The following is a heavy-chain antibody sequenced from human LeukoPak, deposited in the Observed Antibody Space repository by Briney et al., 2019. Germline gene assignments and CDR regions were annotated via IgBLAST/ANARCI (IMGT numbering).Heavy chain of an antibody. V-gene: IGHV3-7*01. CDR2: INKDGSEK. D-gene: IGHD3-10*01. J-gene: IGHJ5*02. CDR1: GFTFSDYW. CDR3: AKYSYGSGTSFDP. Sequence: GGSLRLSCAASGFTFSDYWMSWVRQAPGKGLEWVANINKDGSEKHYVDSVKGRFTISRDNAKNSLYLQMNSLRVEDTAVFYCAKYSYGSGTSFDPWGQGTLVTVSS.